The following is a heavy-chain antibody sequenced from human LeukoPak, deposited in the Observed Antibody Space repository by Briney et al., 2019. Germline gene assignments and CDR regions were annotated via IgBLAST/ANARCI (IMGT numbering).Heavy chain of an antibody. Sequence: SETLSLTCAVYGGSFSGYYWSWIRQPPGKGLEWIGEINHSGSTNYNPSLKSRVTISVDTSKNQFSLKLSSVTAADTAVYHCARSRVVVTAIPGAFDIWGQGTMVTVSS. CDR3: ARSRVVVTAIPGAFDI. CDR1: GGSFSGYY. CDR2: INHSGST. D-gene: IGHD2-21*02. V-gene: IGHV4-34*01. J-gene: IGHJ3*02.